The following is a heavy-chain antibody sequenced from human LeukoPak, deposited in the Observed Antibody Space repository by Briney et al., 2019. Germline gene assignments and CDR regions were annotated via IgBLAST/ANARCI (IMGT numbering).Heavy chain of an antibody. CDR2: ISSGGSTI. CDR3: ARDETGVGSGGIDL. J-gene: IGHJ4*02. Sequence: GGSLRLSCATSGFIFSSYSMNWVRQAPGKGLVWVAYISSGGSTIYYADSVRGRFTISRDSARNALYLQMDSLRDEDTAVYYCARDETGVGSGGIDLWGQGTLVTVS. D-gene: IGHD2-8*02. CDR1: GFIFSSYS. V-gene: IGHV3-48*02.